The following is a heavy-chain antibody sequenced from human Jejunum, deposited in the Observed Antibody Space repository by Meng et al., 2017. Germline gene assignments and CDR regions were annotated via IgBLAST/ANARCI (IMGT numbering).Heavy chain of an antibody. CDR3: ARMIGSGPFDY. CDR1: GDSVSTNYF. Sequence: SETLSLTCTVSGDSVSTNYFWSWLRQSPGKGLELIGYIHYSRSPDYNPSLKSRVTISIDTSKNQFSLNLNSVTTIDTAVYYCARMIGSGPFDYWGQGTLVTVSS. D-gene: IGHD6-19*01. V-gene: IGHV4-61*01. J-gene: IGHJ4*02. CDR2: IHYSRSP.